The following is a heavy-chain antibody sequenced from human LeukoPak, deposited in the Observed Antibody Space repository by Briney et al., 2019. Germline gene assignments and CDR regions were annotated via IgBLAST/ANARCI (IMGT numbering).Heavy chain of an antibody. J-gene: IGHJ4*02. CDR2: IYYSGSN. D-gene: IGHD4/OR15-4a*01. CDR1: GGSISSSSYY. V-gene: IGHV4-39*02. CDR3: ARETINYFDY. Sequence: SETLSLTCTXYGGSISSSSYYWGWIRQPPGRGLEWIGSIYYSGSNYYNPSLKSRVTISVDTSKNQFSLKLSSVAPEDTAVYSCARETINYFDYWGQGTLVTVSS.